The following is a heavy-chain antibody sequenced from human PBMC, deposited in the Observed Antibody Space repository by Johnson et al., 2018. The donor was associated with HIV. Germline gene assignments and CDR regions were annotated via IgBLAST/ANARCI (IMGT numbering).Heavy chain of an antibody. D-gene: IGHD3-22*01. J-gene: IGHJ3*02. CDR2: INWSGIST. Sequence: VQLVESGGGLVQPGGSLRLSCAVSGFTLSSYGMSWVRQVPGKGLEWVSGINWSGISTGYADSVKGRFTISRDNAQNSLYLQLNSLRVEDTALYYCARGFGSGYNDAFDIWGQGTVVTVSS. CDR1: GFTLSSYG. V-gene: IGHV3-20*04. CDR3: ARGFGSGYNDAFDI.